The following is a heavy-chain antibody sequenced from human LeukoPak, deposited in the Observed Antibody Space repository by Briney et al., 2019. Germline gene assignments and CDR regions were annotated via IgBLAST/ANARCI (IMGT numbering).Heavy chain of an antibody. V-gene: IGHV4-59*01. CDR1: DGSITNND. J-gene: IGHJ4*02. Sequence: PSETLSLTCTVSDGSITNNDWSWVRQTPGKGLEFIGYVHYSGTTNYNPSLRSRVTISIDTSRKHFFLKLKSVTAADTAVYYCARVGGSGWFHLDYWGQGALITVSS. D-gene: IGHD6-19*01. CDR2: VHYSGTT. CDR3: ARVGGSGWFHLDY.